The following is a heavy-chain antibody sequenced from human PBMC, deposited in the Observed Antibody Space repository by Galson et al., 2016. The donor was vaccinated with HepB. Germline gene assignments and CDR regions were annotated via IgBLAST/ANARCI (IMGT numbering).Heavy chain of an antibody. CDR2: IYHSGIT. D-gene: IGHD5-18*01. CDR3: VRGGDKHGYTHEPCFDI. CDR1: GGSFSEYY. V-gene: IGHV4-34*01. Sequence: SETLSLTCVVSGGSFSEYYWSWIRQPPGKGLEWIGEIYHSGITHYNPSLKSRVTISVDTSKSQFSLNMSSVTAADTAVYYCVRGGDKHGYTHEPCFDIWGRGTPVTVSS. J-gene: IGHJ2*01.